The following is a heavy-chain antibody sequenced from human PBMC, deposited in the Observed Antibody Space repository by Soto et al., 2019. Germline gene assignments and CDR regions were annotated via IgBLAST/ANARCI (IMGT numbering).Heavy chain of an antibody. J-gene: IGHJ6*02. CDR3: SSRYCINISCYVDYYYYGMDV. D-gene: IGHD2-2*01. CDR1: GFTFSGSA. CDR2: IRSKTNNYAT. Sequence: GGSLRLSCAASGFTFSGSAMHWVRQASGKGLEWVGRIRSKTNNYATAYAASVKGRFTISRDDSKNTAYLQMNSLKTEDTAVYYCSSRYCINISCYVDYYYYGMDVWGQGTTVTSP. V-gene: IGHV3-73*01.